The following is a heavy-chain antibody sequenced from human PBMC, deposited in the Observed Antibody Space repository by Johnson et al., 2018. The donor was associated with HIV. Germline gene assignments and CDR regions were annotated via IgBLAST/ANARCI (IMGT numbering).Heavy chain of an antibody. CDR2: IYSGGST. D-gene: IGHD4-17*01. Sequence: EVQLVESGGGLVKPGGSLRLSCAASGFTFDDYGMSWVRQAPGKGLAWVSVIYSGGSTYHADPVKGRFTISSAISKNTLFLDVNSLRAEDTAVYYCARAMYADYYGDYLFLAPRLDAFDIWGPGTIVTVSS. J-gene: IGHJ3*02. CDR1: GFTFDDYG. CDR3: ARAMYADYYGDYLFLAPRLDAFDI. V-gene: IGHV3-66*02.